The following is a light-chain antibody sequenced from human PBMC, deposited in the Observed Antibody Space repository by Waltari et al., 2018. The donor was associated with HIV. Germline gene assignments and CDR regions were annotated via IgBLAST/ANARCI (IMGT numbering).Light chain of an antibody. J-gene: IGLJ3*02. CDR2: RNY. CDR1: TSNIETEA. V-gene: IGLV1-47*01. CDR3: VSYDSWLDERL. Sequence: QSVLTQPPSVSGTPGQTVTISCSGSTSNIETEALYWYQQLPGTAPKLIIYRNYKRPSGVSDRFSCSKSGASASLVISGLRSEDEAHYYCVSYDSWLDERLFGGGTKLTVL.